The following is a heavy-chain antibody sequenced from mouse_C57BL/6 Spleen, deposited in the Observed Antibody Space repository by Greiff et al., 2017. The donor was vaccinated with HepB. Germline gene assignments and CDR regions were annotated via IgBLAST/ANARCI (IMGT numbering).Heavy chain of an antibody. CDR3: AREDYYVTGYYAMDY. CDR1: GYTFTSYW. Sequence: VQLQQPGAELVKPGASVKLSCKASGYTFTSYWMQWVKQRPGQGLEWIGEIDPSDSYTNYNQKFKGKATLTVDTSSSTAYMQLSSLTSEDSAVYYCAREDYYVTGYYAMDYWGQGTSVTVSS. CDR2: IDPSDSYT. V-gene: IGHV1-50*01. D-gene: IGHD1-1*01. J-gene: IGHJ4*01.